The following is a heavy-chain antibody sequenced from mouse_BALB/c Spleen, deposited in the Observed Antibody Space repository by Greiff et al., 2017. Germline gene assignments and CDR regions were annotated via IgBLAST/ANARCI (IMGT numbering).Heavy chain of an antibody. CDR1: GFNIKDYY. CDR2: IDPENGNT. V-gene: IGHV14-1*02. J-gene: IGHJ3*01. Sequence: EVQLQQSGAELVRPGALVKLSCKASGFNIKDYYMHWVKQRPEQGLEWIGWIDPENGNTIYDPKFQGKASITADTSSNTAYLQLSSLTSEDTVVYYCASDGYFAYWGQGTLVTVSA. D-gene: IGHD2-3*01. CDR3: ASDGYFAY.